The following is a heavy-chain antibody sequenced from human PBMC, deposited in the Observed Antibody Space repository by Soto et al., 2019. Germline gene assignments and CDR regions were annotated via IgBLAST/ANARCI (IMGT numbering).Heavy chain of an antibody. J-gene: IGHJ5*02. D-gene: IGHD6-19*01. Sequence: LTCGVSGGTIRSPDWWTWVRQPPGKGLEWIGEIFQSGSTNYTPSLESRVTISVDKSKNQFSLTLTSVTAADTAVYFCARGRGRYSSGWSWFDPWGQGILVTVSS. CDR3: ARGRGRYSSGWSWFDP. CDR1: GGTIRSPDW. V-gene: IGHV4-4*01. CDR2: IFQSGST.